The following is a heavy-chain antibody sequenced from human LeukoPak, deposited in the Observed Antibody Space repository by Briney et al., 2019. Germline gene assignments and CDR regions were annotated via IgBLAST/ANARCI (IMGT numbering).Heavy chain of an antibody. CDR3: AKGRYSSTWCSDH. CDR1: GFTFSNYG. J-gene: IGHJ4*02. D-gene: IGHD6-13*01. Sequence: GGSLRLSCVASGFTFSNYGMHWVRQAPGKGLEWVAVISYDGTNKYYADSVKGRFAISRDYPKNTLFLQMSSLRAEDTAVYYCAKGRYSSTWCSDHWGQGTLVTVSS. V-gene: IGHV3-30*18. CDR2: ISYDGTNK.